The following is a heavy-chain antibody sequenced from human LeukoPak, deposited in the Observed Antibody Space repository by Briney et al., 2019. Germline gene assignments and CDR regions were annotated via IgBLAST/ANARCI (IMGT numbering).Heavy chain of an antibody. V-gene: IGHV4-59*08. CDR1: GGSISSYY. J-gene: IGHJ4*02. D-gene: IGHD2-21*01. CDR3: ARIFPVVDGY. CDR2: IYYSGST. Sequence: PSETLSLTCTVSGGSISSYYWSWIRQPPGKGLEWIGSIYYSGSTYYNPSLKSRVTISVDTSKNQFSLKLSSVTAADTAVYYCARIFPVVDGYWGQGTLVTVSS.